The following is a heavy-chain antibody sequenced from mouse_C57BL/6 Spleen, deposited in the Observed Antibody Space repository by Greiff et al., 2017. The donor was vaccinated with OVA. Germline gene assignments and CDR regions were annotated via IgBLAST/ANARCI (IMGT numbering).Heavy chain of an antibody. D-gene: IGHD2-3*01. V-gene: IGHV1-55*01. CDR3: AREGLLKAMDY. CDR2: IYPGSGST. J-gene: IGHJ4*01. Sequence: QVQLKQSGAELVKPGASVKMSCKASGYTFTSYWITWVKQRPGQGLEWIGDIYPGSGSTNYNEKFKSKATLTVDTSSSTAYMQLSSLTSEDSAVYYCAREGLLKAMDYWGQGTSVTVSS. CDR1: GYTFTSYW.